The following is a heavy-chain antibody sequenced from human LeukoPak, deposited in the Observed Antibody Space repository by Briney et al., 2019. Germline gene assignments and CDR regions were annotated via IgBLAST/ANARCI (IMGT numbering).Heavy chain of an antibody. Sequence: GASVKVSCKASGCTFTGYYMHWVRQAPGQGLEWMGWINPNSGGTNYAQKFQGRVTMTRDTSISTAYMELSRLRSDDTAVYYCARALMTTVVAGAYWGQGTLVTVSS. J-gene: IGHJ4*02. CDR3: ARALMTTVVAGAY. CDR1: GCTFTGYY. V-gene: IGHV1-2*02. CDR2: INPNSGGT. D-gene: IGHD4-17*01.